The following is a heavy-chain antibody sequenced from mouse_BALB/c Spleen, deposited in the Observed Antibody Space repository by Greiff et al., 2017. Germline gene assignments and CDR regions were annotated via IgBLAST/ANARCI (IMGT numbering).Heavy chain of an antibody. CDR1: GYTFTSYT. CDR3: ARCRDFRAMDY. D-gene: IGHD3-3*01. CDR2: INPSSGYT. J-gene: IGHJ4*01. Sequence: QVQLKESGAELARPGASVKMSCKASGYTFTSYTMHWVKQRPGQGLEWIGYINPSSGYTNYNQKFKDKATLTADKSSSTAYMQLSSLTSEDSAVYYCARCRDFRAMDYWGQGTSVTVSS. V-gene: IGHV1-4*01.